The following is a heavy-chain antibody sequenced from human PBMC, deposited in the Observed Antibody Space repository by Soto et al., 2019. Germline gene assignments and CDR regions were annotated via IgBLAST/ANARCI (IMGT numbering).Heavy chain of an antibody. D-gene: IGHD2-15*01. V-gene: IGHV4-4*07. CDR2: IYTGGST. Sequence: PSETLSLTCTVSGGSISNYYWSWIRQPAGKGLEWIGRIYTGGSTNYNPSLKRRLTMSTDTSKNQFSLRLTSVTDADTAVYYCARASVGPPGGGSWIMPFDYWGQGDLVTVSS. J-gene: IGHJ4*02. CDR3: ARASVGPPGGGSWIMPFDY. CDR1: GGSISNYY.